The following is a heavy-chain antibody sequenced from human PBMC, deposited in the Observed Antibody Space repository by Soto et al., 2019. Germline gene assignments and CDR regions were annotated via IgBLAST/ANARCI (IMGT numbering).Heavy chain of an antibody. D-gene: IGHD3-3*01. CDR2: ISSSASAI. CDR3: ARALLER. J-gene: IGHJ4*02. Sequence: ESGGGLVQPGGSLRLSCAASGFSFDTYEMNWVRQAPGKGLQWVSYISSSASAIYYADSVKGRFTISRDNAKNSLYLQMNSLRAEDTAVYYCARALLERWGQGTLVTVSS. V-gene: IGHV3-48*03. CDR1: GFSFDTYE.